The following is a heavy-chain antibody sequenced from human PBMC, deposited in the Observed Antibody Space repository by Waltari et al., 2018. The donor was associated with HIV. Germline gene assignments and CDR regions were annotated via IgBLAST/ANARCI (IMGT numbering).Heavy chain of an antibody. CDR2: VIYDGSNE. J-gene: IGHJ5*02. CDR1: GFSFSDYA. D-gene: IGHD1-26*01. Sequence: QVQLVESGGGVVPPGTPLTLSCAASGFSFSDYAMHWVRQPPGKGLEWVASVIYDGSNEDYADSVTGRFTVSRDNSKNTLYLQMDSLRPEDTAVYYCATNSGSYRQGWFDPWGQGTQVTVSS. CDR3: ATNSGSYRQGWFDP. V-gene: IGHV3-30*01.